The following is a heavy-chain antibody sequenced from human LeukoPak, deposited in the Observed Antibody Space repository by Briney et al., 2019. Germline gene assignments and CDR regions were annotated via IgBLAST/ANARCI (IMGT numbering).Heavy chain of an antibody. D-gene: IGHD2-15*01. J-gene: IGHJ4*02. CDR3: AREGYCSGGNCYSLDY. V-gene: IGHV1-2*02. CDR1: GYTFTGYY. CDR2: INPNSGGT. Sequence: GASVKVSFKASGYTFTGYYMHWVRQAPGQGREWMGWINPNSGGTNYAQKFQGRVTMTRDTSISTAYMELSRLRSDDTAVYFCAREGYCSGGNCYSLDYWGQGTLVTVSS.